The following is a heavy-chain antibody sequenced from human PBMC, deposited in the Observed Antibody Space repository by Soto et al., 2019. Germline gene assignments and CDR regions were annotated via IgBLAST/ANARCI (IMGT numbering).Heavy chain of an antibody. J-gene: IGHJ1*01. D-gene: IGHD1-26*01. CDR2: INSDGTSS. V-gene: IGHV3-74*03. CDR3: ATHSGSYLSRIQH. CDR1: GLTFRRYW. Sequence: GGSLRLSCEASGLTFRRYWMHWVRQVPGKGLLWVSSINSDGTSSTYADSVKGRFTISRDNAKNTVYLQMNSLRAEDTAVYYCATHSGSYLSRIQHWGQGTLVTVSS.